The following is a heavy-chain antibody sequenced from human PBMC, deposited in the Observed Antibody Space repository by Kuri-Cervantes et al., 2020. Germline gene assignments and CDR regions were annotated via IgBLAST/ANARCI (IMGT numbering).Heavy chain of an antibody. CDR1: GGTFSSYA. V-gene: IGHV1-69*05. D-gene: IGHD2-15*01. CDR3: ARDRCSGGSCYSYFDY. J-gene: IGHJ4*02. Sequence: SVKVSCKASGGTFSSYAISWVRQAPGQGLEWMGGIIPIFGTANYAQKFQGRVTINTDESTSTAYMELSSLRSEDTAVYYCARDRCSGGSCYSYFDYWGQGTLVTVSS. CDR2: IIPIFGTA.